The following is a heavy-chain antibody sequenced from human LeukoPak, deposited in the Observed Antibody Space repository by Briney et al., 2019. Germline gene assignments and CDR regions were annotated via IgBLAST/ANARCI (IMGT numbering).Heavy chain of an antibody. CDR2: IYYSGST. V-gene: IGHV4-31*03. CDR3: ARLDSSGYYYATFDY. D-gene: IGHD3-22*01. J-gene: IGHJ4*02. CDR1: GGSISRGGYY. Sequence: SETLSLTCTVSGGSISRGGYYWSWIRQYPGKGLEWIGYIYYSGSTYYNPSLKSRVAISVDTSKNQFSLKLSSVTAADTAVYYCARLDSSGYYYATFDYWGQGTLVTVSS.